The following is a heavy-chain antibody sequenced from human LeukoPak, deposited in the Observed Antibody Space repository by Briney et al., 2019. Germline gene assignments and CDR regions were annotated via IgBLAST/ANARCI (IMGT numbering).Heavy chain of an antibody. CDR3: AKDLTYYGSGSYYAGGFDY. D-gene: IGHD3-10*01. CDR1: GFTFSSYG. CDR2: ISYDGSNK. Sequence: GGSLRLSCAASGFTFSSYGMYWVRQAPGKGLEWVAVISYDGSNKYYADSVKGRFTISRDNSKNTLYLQMNSLRAEDTAVYYCAKDLTYYGSGSYYAGGFDYWGQGTLVTVSS. V-gene: IGHV3-30*18. J-gene: IGHJ4*02.